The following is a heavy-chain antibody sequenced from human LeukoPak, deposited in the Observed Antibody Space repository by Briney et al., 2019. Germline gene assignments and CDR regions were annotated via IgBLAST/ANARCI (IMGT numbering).Heavy chain of an antibody. CDR2: ISVSGADT. J-gene: IGHJ4*02. D-gene: IGHD3-10*01. V-gene: IGHV3-23*01. CDR3: AKGTTIMVRGVIDY. CDR1: GFTFTNYV. Sequence: GGSLRLSCAASGFTFTNYVMTWVRQAPGKGLEWLSGISVSGADTYYADSVKGRFTISRDNSKNTLYLQMNSLRTEDTAVYYCAKGTTIMVRGVIDYWGQGTLVTVSS.